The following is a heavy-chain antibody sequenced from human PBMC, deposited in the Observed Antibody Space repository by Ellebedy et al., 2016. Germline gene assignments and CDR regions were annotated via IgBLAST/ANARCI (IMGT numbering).Heavy chain of an antibody. D-gene: IGHD3-22*01. Sequence: ASVKVSXXASGYTFTSYGISWVRQAPGQGLEWMGWISAYNGNTNYAQKLQGRVTMTTDTSTSTAYMELRSLRSDDTAVYYCAREYYYDSSGYPRRYYYYGMDVWGQGTTVTVSS. CDR3: AREYYYDSSGYPRRYYYYGMDV. V-gene: IGHV1-18*01. CDR1: GYTFTSYG. CDR2: ISAYNGNT. J-gene: IGHJ6*02.